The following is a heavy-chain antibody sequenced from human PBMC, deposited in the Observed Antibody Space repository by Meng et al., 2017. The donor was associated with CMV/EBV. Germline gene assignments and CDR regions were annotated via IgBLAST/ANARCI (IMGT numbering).Heavy chain of an antibody. J-gene: IGHJ4*02. V-gene: IGHV4-39*01. CDR2: IYYSGST. D-gene: IGHD7-27*01. CDR1: GGSISSSSYY. CDR3: ARGTANWGLYFDY. Sequence: SETLSLTCTVSGGSISSSSYYWGWIRQPPGKGLEWIGSIYYSGSTYYNPSLNSRVTISVDTSKNQFSLKLSSVTAADTAVYYCARGTANWGLYFDYWGQGTLVTVSS.